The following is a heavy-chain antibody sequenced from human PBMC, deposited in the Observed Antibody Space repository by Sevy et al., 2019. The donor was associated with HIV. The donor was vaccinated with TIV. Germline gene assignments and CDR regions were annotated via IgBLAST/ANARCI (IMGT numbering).Heavy chain of an antibody. Sequence: GGSLRLSCAASGFTFSSYAMHWVRQAPGKGLEWVAVISYDGSNKYYADSVKGRFTISRDNSKNTLYLQMNSLRAEDTAVYYWARAMVYASHFYFDYWGQGTLVTVSS. CDR2: ISYDGSNK. CDR1: GFTFSSYA. CDR3: ARAMVYASHFYFDY. V-gene: IGHV3-30-3*01. J-gene: IGHJ4*02. D-gene: IGHD2-8*01.